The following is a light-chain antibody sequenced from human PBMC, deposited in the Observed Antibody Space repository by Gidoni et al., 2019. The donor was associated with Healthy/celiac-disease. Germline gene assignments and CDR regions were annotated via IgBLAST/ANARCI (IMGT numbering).Light chain of an antibody. Sequence: DIQMIQSPSSLSASVGDRVTITCQASQDISNYLHWYQQKPGKAPKLLIYDASNFETGVPSRFSGSGSGTDFTFTISSLQPEDIATYYCQQYDNLLTFGQGTRLEIK. CDR3: QQYDNLLT. CDR1: QDISNY. CDR2: DAS. V-gene: IGKV1-33*01. J-gene: IGKJ5*01.